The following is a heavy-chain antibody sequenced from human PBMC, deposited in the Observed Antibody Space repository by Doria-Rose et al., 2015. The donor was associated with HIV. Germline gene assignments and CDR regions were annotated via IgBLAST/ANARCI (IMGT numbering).Heavy chain of an antibody. CDR2: SFSDVER. CDR1: GVSLSSPGMG. J-gene: IGHJ4*02. Sequence: QVQLVESGPVLVKPTETLTLTCTVSGVSLSSPGMGVSWIRQPPGKALEWLANSFSDVERSHKTSLKSRLTISRGTSKSQVVLTMTDMDPVDTATYYCARIKSSRWYHKYYFDFWGQGTLVIVSA. CDR3: ARIKSSRWYHKYYFDF. V-gene: IGHV2-26*01. D-gene: IGHD6-13*01.